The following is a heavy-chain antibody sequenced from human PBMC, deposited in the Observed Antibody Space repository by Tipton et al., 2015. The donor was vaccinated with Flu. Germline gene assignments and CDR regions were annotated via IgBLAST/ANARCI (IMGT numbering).Heavy chain of an antibody. CDR1: GYSFTRDG. V-gene: IGHV1-18*04. D-gene: IGHD5-12*01. CDR2: ISTYNGDT. J-gene: IGHJ4*02. CDR3: TLGLEWLQL. Sequence: QSGAEVKKPGTSVKVSCKASGYSFTRDGITWVRQAPGQGLEWMGWISTYNGDTNVAQSLQGRVTMTRDTFANTAFLELTGLRSDDTAVYYCTLGLEWLQLWGQGTLITVSS.